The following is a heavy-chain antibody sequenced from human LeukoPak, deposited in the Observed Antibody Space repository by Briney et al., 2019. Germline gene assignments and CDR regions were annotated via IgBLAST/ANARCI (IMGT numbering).Heavy chain of an antibody. D-gene: IGHD3-22*01. CDR1: GGSISSSSYY. V-gene: IGHV4-39*07. J-gene: IGHJ4*02. CDR2: IYYSGST. CDR3: ARDLWLLHYFDY. Sequence: KPSETLSLTCTVSGGSISSSSYYWGWIRQPPGKGLEWIGSIYYSGSTYYNPSLKSRVTISVDTSKNQFSLKLSSVTAADTAVYYCARDLWLLHYFDYWGQGTLVTVSS.